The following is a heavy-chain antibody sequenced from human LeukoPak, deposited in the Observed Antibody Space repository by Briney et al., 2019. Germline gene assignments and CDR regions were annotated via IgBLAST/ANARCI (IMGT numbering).Heavy chain of an antibody. CDR3: VGGAPNWGFDY. V-gene: IGHV1-3*01. Sequence: ASVKVSCKASGYTFTSYVMHWVRQAPGQRLEWMGWINAGNGNTKYSQKFQGRVTMTRNTSISTAYMELTSLRSEDTAVYYCVGGAPNWGFDYWGQGTLVTVSS. CDR2: INAGNGNT. D-gene: IGHD7-27*01. CDR1: GYTFTSYV. J-gene: IGHJ4*02.